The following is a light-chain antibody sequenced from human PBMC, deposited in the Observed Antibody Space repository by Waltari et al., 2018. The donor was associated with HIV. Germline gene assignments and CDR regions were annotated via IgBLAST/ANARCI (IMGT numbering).Light chain of an antibody. V-gene: IGKV1-8*01. J-gene: IGKJ1*01. Sequence: AIRMTQSPTPFSASTADRVTIPCRASQGISSYLAWYQQKPGKAPKLLIYCASTLQSGVPSRFSGSGSGTDFTLTINCLQSEDFATYYCQQYYTYPPTFGQGTKVEIK. CDR3: QQYYTYPPT. CDR1: QGISSY. CDR2: CAS.